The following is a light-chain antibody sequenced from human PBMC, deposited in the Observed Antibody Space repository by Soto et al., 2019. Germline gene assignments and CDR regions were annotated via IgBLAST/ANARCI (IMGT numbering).Light chain of an antibody. J-gene: IGKJ1*01. Sequence: ELVVTQSPATLSVSPGERVTLSCRTSQDVSSKLAWYQQKPGQAPRLLIYGASTRATGIPARFSGSGSGTEFTLTISNLQSEDFAVYYCQQYDDWPRTFGQGTKVDIK. CDR2: GAS. V-gene: IGKV3-15*01. CDR1: QDVSSK. CDR3: QQYDDWPRT.